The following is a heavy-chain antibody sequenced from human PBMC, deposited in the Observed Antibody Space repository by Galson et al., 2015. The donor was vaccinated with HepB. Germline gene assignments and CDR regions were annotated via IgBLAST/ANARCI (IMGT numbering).Heavy chain of an antibody. CDR1: GYTFTSYY. CDR3: ASDMEIVGATGY. J-gene: IGHJ4*02. Sequence: SVKVSCKASGYTFTSYYMHWVRQAPGQGLEWMGIINPSGGSTSYAQKFQGRVTMTRDTSTSTVYMGLSSLRSEDTAVYYCASDMEIVGATGYWGQGTLVTVSS. V-gene: IGHV1-46*01. D-gene: IGHD1-26*01. CDR2: INPSGGST.